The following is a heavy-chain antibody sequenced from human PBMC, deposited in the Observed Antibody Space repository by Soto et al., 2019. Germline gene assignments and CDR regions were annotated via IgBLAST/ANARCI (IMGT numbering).Heavy chain of an antibody. V-gene: IGHV4-4*02. CDR3: ARVPDR. D-gene: IGHD2-2*01. CDR1: GFTFSRGW. Sequence: GSLRLSCAASGFTFSRGWMSWVRQAPGKGLEWIGYIYHSGSTYYNPSLKSRVTISVDRSKNQFSLKLSSVTAADTAVYYCARVPDRWGQATLATVPS. CDR2: IYHSGST. J-gene: IGHJ5*02.